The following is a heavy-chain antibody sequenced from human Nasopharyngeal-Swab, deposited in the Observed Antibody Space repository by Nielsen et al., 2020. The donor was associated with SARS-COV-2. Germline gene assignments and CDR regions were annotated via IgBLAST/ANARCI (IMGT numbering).Heavy chain of an antibody. CDR3: ARGVDCSGGSCYGEGYYYGMDV. Sequence: IRQPPGKGLEWIGEINHSGSTNYNPSLKSRVTISVDTTKNQFSLKLSSVTAADTAVYYCARGVDCSGGSCYGEGYYYGMDVWGQGTTVTVSS. D-gene: IGHD2-15*01. J-gene: IGHJ6*02. CDR2: INHSGST. V-gene: IGHV4-34*01.